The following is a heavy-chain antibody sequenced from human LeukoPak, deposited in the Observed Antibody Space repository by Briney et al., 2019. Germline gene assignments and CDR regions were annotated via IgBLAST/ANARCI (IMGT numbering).Heavy chain of an antibody. D-gene: IGHD6-13*01. J-gene: IGHJ6*03. V-gene: IGHV3-21*01. CDR3: ARAGYSSSWYDYYYYYMDV. Sequence: GGSLRLSCAASGFTFSSYSMNWVRQAPGKGLEWVSSISSSSSYIYYADSVKGRFTISRDNAKNPLYLQMNSLRAEDTAVYYCARAGYSSSWYDYYYYYMDVWGKGTTVTVSS. CDR1: GFTFSSYS. CDR2: ISSSSSYI.